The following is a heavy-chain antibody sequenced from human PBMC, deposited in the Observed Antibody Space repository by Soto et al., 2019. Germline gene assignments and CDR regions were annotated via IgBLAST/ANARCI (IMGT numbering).Heavy chain of an antibody. D-gene: IGHD3-10*01. CDR3: AREGEGYYGSGSYYVTEY. CDR1: GYTFADYG. V-gene: IGHV1-18*01. CDR2: IISYNGNT. J-gene: IGHJ4*02. Sequence: QVQLVQSGVEVKKPGASVKVSCKASGYTFADYGISWVRQAPGQGLEWMAWIISYNGNTNYAQKMQGRVTMTTDTSTSTAYMELQNLRSDDTAVYYCAREGEGYYGSGSYYVTEYWGQGSLVTVSS.